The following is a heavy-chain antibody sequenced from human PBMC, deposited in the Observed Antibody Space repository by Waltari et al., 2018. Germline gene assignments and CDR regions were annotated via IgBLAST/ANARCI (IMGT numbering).Heavy chain of an antibody. D-gene: IGHD3-3*01. CDR3: ARHLRGHGFLAKLYYFDF. J-gene: IGHJ4*02. Sequence: QLQMQESGPGLVKPSETLSLTCSVSGGSISSSDYYWGWIRQSPGKGLEWIGNISYGGRTYYNPSPQSRVTISVDTSKNQFSLRLNSVTAADTAVYFCARHLRGHGFLAKLYYFDFWGQGALVTVSS. V-gene: IGHV4-39*01. CDR2: ISYGGRT. CDR1: GGSISSSDYY.